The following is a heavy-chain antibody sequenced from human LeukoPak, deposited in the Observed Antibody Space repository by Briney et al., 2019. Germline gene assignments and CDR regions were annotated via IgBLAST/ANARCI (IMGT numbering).Heavy chain of an antibody. CDR3: AKESSGGNFGGN. CDR2: ISGSGGRT. D-gene: IGHD2-15*01. Sequence: PGRSLRLSCAASGFTLSSYTMSWVRQAPGKGLEWVSGISGSGGRTDYADSVKGRFTISRDNSKNTVHLQMDSLRAEDTAVYYCAKESSGGNFGGNWGQGTLVTVSS. J-gene: IGHJ4*02. CDR1: GFTLSSYT. V-gene: IGHV3-23*01.